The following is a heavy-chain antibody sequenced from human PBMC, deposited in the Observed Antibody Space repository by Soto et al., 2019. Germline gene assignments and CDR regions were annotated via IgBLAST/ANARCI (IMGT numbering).Heavy chain of an antibody. J-gene: IGHJ6*02. V-gene: IGHV3-43*01. D-gene: IGHD2-21*02. CDR3: AKDIMAYCGGDCYSEDYYYYGMDV. Sequence: PGGSLRLSCVASGFTFDDYTMHWVRQAPGKGLEWVSLISWDGGSTYYADSVKGRFTISRENSKNSLYLQMNSLRTEDTALYYCAKDIMAYCGGDCYSEDYYYYGMDVWGQGTTVTVSS. CDR2: ISWDGGST. CDR1: GFTFDDYT.